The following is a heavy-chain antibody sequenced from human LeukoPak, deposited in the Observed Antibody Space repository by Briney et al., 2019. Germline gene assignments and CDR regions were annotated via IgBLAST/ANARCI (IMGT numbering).Heavy chain of an antibody. CDR1: GFTFSSYS. V-gene: IGHV3-21*01. Sequence: GGSLRLSCAASGFTFSSYSMNWVRQAPGKGLEWVSSISSSSSYIYYADSVKGRFTISRDNAKNSLYLQMNSLRAEDTAVYYCARGLDYGEYYYYYMDVWGKGTTVTVSS. CDR3: ARGLDYGEYYYYYMDV. J-gene: IGHJ6*03. CDR2: ISSSSSYI. D-gene: IGHD4-17*01.